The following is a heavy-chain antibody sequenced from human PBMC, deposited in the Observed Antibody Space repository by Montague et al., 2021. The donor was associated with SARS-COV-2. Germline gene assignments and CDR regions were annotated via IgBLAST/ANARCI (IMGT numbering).Heavy chain of an antibody. D-gene: IGHD3-22*01. CDR3: ARGRDGYYHRSALFDY. J-gene: IGHJ4*02. Sequence: SETLSLTCTVSGGSISSYYWSWIRQPPGKGLEWIGYIYYSGSTNYNPSLKSRVTISVDTSKNQFSPKLTSVTAADTAVYYSARGRDGYYHRSALFDYWGQGTLVTVSS. CDR1: GGSISSYY. CDR2: IYYSGST. V-gene: IGHV4-59*01.